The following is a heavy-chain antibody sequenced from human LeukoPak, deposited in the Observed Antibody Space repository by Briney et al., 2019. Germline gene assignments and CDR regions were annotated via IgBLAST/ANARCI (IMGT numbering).Heavy chain of an antibody. J-gene: IGHJ3*02. CDR3: ARDISIGYYDAFDI. Sequence: GGSLRLSCAVYGLTVSSNYMSWVRQAPGKGLEWVSIIYSGGSTYYADSVKGRFTISRDNSKNTLYLQRNSLRAEDTAVYYCARDISIGYYDAFDIWGQGTMVTVSS. V-gene: IGHV3-66*01. CDR2: IYSGGST. CDR1: GLTVSSNY. D-gene: IGHD3-22*01.